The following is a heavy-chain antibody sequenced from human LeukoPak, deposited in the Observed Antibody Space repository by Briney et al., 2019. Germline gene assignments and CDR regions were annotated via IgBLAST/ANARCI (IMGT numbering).Heavy chain of an antibody. D-gene: IGHD6-13*01. CDR2: ISSNGGSP. CDR3: AKPRPSYSSSWYDH. Sequence: GGSLRLSCAASGFTFTSYAMTWVRQAPGKGLEWVSTISSNGGSPYYADSVKGRFTISRDNSKNTLYLQMNSLRAEDTAVYYCAKPRPSYSSSWYDHWGQGTLVTVSS. CDR1: GFTFTSYA. J-gene: IGHJ5*02. V-gene: IGHV3-23*01.